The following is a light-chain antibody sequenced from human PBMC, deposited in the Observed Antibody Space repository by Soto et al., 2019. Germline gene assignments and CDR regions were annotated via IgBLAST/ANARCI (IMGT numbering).Light chain of an antibody. V-gene: IGKV1-39*01. Sequence: IQMTQSPSFLYASIGDTVTITCRASQNINLYVNWNQQKSGKAPRLLMYAASTLESGVPSRFSGSGSGTDFTLTISSLQPEDFATYYCQQSYITLSLNFGGGTKIEIK. CDR2: AAS. CDR1: QNINLY. J-gene: IGKJ4*01. CDR3: QQSYITLSLN.